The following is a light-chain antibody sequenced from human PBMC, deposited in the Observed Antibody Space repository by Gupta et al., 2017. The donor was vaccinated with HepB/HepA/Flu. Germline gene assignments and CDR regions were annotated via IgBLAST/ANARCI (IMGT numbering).Light chain of an antibody. CDR2: DAS. CDR3: QQRSNWPIT. V-gene: IGKV3-11*01. J-gene: IGKJ4*01. CDR1: PSVSNY. Sequence: EIVLTQSPAPLSLSPGERATLPCRASPSVSNYLAWYQQKPGQAPRLLIFDASNRATGIPSRFSGSGSGTDFTLTISSLGPEDFAVYFCQQRSNWPITFGRGTKVEIK.